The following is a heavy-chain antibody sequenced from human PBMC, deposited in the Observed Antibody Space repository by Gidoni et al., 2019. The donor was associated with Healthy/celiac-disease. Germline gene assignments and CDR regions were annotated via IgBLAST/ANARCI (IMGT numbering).Heavy chain of an antibody. Sequence: EVQLVESGGGVVRPGGSLRLSCAASGFTFADYGMSWVRQAPGKGLEWVSGINWNGGSTGYADSVKGRFTISRDNAKNSLYLQMNSLRAEDTALYYCARDGSRGYYDSSGYYLFDYWGQGTLVTVSS. CDR2: INWNGGST. J-gene: IGHJ4*02. V-gene: IGHV3-20*04. CDR3: ARDGSRGYYDSSGYYLFDY. CDR1: GFTFADYG. D-gene: IGHD3-22*01.